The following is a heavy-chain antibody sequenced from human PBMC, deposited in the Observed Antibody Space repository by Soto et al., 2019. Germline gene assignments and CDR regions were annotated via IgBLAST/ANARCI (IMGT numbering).Heavy chain of an antibody. CDR3: GLASKWELLGYFYGMDV. J-gene: IGHJ6*02. CDR2: ISGYNGNT. Sequence: QVQLVQSGPEVRKPGASVKVSCKASGYIFSRYGISWVRQAPGQGLEWMGWISGYNGNTKFGERVQGRVNVTTDTSTSTVYLELSGLSSDDTAVYFCGLASKWELLGYFYGMDVWGQGTTVIVSS. V-gene: IGHV1-18*01. D-gene: IGHD1-26*01. CDR1: GYIFSRYG.